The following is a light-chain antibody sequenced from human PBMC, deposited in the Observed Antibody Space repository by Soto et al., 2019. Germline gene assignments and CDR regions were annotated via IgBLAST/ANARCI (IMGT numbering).Light chain of an antibody. Sequence: QSVLTQPPSASGSPGQSVTISCTGTSSDVGGCNCVSWYQQLPGKAPKLIIYEVNKRPSGVPARFSASKSGNTASLTVSGLQAEDEADYYCSSYAGTNVVVFGTGTKLTVL. CDR2: EVN. CDR1: SSDVGGCNC. CDR3: SSYAGTNVVV. V-gene: IGLV2-8*01. J-gene: IGLJ1*01.